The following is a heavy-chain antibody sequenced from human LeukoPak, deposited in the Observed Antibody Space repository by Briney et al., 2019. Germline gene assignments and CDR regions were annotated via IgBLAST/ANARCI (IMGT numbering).Heavy chain of an antibody. CDR3: ARDQNGPYYYMDV. V-gene: IGHV3-74*01. J-gene: IGHJ6*03. Sequence: GSLRLSFAASGFSFRSYWMHWVRQAPGKGLVWVSRIKSDGTGASYADSVKGRFTISRDNAENTLYLQMNSLRAEDTAVYYCARDQNGPYYYMDVWGKGTTVTVSS. D-gene: IGHD2-8*01. CDR1: GFSFRSYW. CDR2: IKSDGTGA.